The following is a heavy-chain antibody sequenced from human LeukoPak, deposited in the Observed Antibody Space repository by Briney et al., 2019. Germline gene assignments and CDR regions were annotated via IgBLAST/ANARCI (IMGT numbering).Heavy chain of an antibody. CDR2: ISTSGSTR. CDR3: ARVRASLDY. CDR1: GFTFSSYE. V-gene: IGHV3-48*03. J-gene: IGHJ4*02. D-gene: IGHD3-10*01. Sequence: GGSLRLSCAASGFTFSSYEMNWVRQAPGKGLEWVSYISTSGSTRDYADSVQGRFTISRDNAENSLYLQMNSLRAEDTAVYYCARVRASLDYWGQGTLVTVSS.